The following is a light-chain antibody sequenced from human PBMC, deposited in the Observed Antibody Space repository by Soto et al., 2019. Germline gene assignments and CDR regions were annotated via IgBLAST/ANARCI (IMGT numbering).Light chain of an antibody. CDR1: SSDVGSYNL. J-gene: IGLJ2*01. CDR2: EDS. V-gene: IGLV2-23*01. Sequence: QSALTQPASVSGSPGQSITISCTGTSSDVGSYNLVSWYQRSPGKAPKLMIYEDSKRPSGVSSRFSGSKSGNTASLTISGLQAEDEGDYYCCSYAGSSTYVVFGGGTKLTVL. CDR3: CSYAGSSTYVV.